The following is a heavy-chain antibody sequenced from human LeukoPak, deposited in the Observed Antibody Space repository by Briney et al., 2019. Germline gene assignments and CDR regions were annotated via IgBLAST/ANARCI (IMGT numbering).Heavy chain of an antibody. D-gene: IGHD6-13*01. V-gene: IGHV4-39*01. Sequence: PSETLSLTCTVSGGSLSSSSYYWRWIRQPPGKGLEWIGSIYYSGSTYYNPSLKSRVTISVNTSKNQFSLKLSSVTAADTAVYYCARFSSSSSYFDYWGQGTLVTVSS. CDR3: ARFSSSSSYFDY. CDR1: GGSLSSSSYY. CDR2: IYYSGST. J-gene: IGHJ4*02.